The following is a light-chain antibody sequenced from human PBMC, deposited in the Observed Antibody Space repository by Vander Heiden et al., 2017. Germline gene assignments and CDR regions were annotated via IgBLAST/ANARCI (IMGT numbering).Light chain of an antibody. J-gene: IGKJ1*01. V-gene: IGKV3-15*01. Sequence: EIVMTQSPATLSVCPGERATLSCRASQSVSSNLAWYQQKPGQAPRPLIYGASTRFSGSGSGTEFTLTISSLQSEDFAVYYCQQYNNWPPWTFGQGTKVEIK. CDR3: QQYNNWPPWT. CDR2: GAS. CDR1: QSVSSN.